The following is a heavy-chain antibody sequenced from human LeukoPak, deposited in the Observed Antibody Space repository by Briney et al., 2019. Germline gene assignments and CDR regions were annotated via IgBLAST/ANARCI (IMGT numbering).Heavy chain of an antibody. CDR3: AELGITMIGGV. D-gene: IGHD3-10*02. Sequence: GGSLRLSCAASGFTFSSYGMSWVRQAPGKGLEWVSYISSSGSTIYYADSVKGRFTISRDNAKNSLYLQMNSLRAEDTAVYYCAELGITMIGGVWGKGATVTISS. CDR2: ISSSGSTI. V-gene: IGHV3-48*04. CDR1: GFTFSSYG. J-gene: IGHJ6*04.